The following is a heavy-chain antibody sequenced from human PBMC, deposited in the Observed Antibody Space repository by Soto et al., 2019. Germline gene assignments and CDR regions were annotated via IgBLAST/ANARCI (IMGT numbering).Heavy chain of an antibody. CDR1: RFPFRSYG. Sequence: GGSLRLCCAASRFPFRSYGMHWVRPGPGKGLEGVEVLWYDGSNKYYADSVKGRFPISRDNSKTTLYLQMTSRRAEDTAVYYSASLALRGYSYGYDAFDIRVKGSTV. CDR3: ASLALRGYSYGYDAFDI. V-gene: IGHV3-33*01. J-gene: IGHJ3*02. CDR2: LWYDGSNK. D-gene: IGHD5-18*01.